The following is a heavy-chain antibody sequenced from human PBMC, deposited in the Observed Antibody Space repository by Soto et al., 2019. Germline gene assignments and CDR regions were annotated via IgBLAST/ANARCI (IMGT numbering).Heavy chain of an antibody. J-gene: IGHJ4*02. CDR1: GLTFKTYS. CDR2: VTSSGSTM. V-gene: IGHV3-48*02. CDR3: ARDTYNTGYIN. D-gene: IGHD6-19*01. Sequence: GGSLRLSCAVSGLTFKTYSMNWVRQAPGKGLEWISFVTSSGSTMYYADSVKGRFAISRDNAKNSLYLQMNSLREEDTAVYFCARDTYNTGYINWGQGTLVTVSS.